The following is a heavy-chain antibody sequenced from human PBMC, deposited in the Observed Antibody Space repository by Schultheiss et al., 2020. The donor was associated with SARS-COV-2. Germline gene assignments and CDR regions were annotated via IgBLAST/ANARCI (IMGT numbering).Heavy chain of an antibody. D-gene: IGHD3-10*01. CDR1: GFTFSDHY. Sequence: GGSLRLSCAASGFTFSDHYMSWIRQAPGKGLEWVSHILSSGSYTNYADSVKGRFTISRDNAKSSLFLQMNSLRAEDTAVYYCASTRTQRLWFGELLPGGWFDPWGQGTLVTVSS. CDR2: ILSSGSYT. J-gene: IGHJ5*02. V-gene: IGHV3-11*03. CDR3: ASTRTQRLWFGELLPGGWFDP.